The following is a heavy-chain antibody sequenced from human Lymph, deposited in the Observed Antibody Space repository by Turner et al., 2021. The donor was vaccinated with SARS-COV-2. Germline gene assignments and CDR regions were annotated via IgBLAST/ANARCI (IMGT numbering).Heavy chain of an antibody. Sequence: EVQLVEAGGGLVKPGWSLRLSRAASGFTFSSYSMNWVRQAPGEGLEWVSSITFTSSYIYYADSVKGLFTISRDNAKNSLYLQMNSLRAEDTAVYYCARGPPDFPYYFDYWGQGTLVTVSS. D-gene: IGHD2-21*02. V-gene: IGHV3-21*01. J-gene: IGHJ4*02. CDR2: ITFTSSYI. CDR3: ARGPPDFPYYFDY. CDR1: GFTFSSYS.